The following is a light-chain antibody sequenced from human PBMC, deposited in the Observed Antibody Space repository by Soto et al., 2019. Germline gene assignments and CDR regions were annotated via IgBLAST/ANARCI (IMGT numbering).Light chain of an antibody. CDR3: QHYNNWPRT. V-gene: IGKV3-15*01. CDR1: QSVSSN. CDR2: GAS. J-gene: IGKJ1*01. Sequence: EIVMTQSPATLSVSPGERATLSCRASQSVSSNLAWYQQKPGQAPRVLIYGASTRATGIPARFSGSGSGTEFTLTISSLQSEDFAVCYCQHYNNWPRTFGQGTKVEIK.